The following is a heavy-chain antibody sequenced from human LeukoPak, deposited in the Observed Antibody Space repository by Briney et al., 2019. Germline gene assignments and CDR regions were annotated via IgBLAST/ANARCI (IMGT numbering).Heavy chain of an antibody. CDR2: IWFDGTTK. Sequence: PGGSLRLSCAASGFTFSRYAMHWVRQAPGKGLEWVSVIWFDGTTKSYADSEEGRFTISRDNSKNTLYLQMNSLRAEDTAIYYCARDNGLVLHDYWGQGTLVTVSS. V-gene: IGHV3-33*08. J-gene: IGHJ4*02. CDR1: GFTFSRYA. CDR3: ARDNGLVLHDY. D-gene: IGHD2-8*01.